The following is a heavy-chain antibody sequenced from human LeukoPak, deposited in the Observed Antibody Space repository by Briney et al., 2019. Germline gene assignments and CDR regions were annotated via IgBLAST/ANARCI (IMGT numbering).Heavy chain of an antibody. J-gene: IGHJ6*02. Sequence: GGSLRLSCAASGFTFSNYAMSWVREAPGKGLEWVGRIQSKADGGTAGSAAPVKGRFTISRDDSKNTLYLEMNNLKTDDSAVYYCTTARSYYGMDVWGQGTTVTVSS. V-gene: IGHV3-15*01. CDR2: IQSKADGGTA. CDR3: TTARSYYGMDV. CDR1: GFTFSNYA.